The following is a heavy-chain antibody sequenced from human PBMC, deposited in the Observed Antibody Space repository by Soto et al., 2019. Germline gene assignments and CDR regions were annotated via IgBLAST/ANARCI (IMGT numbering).Heavy chain of an antibody. D-gene: IGHD3-3*01. CDR1: GGSISTYY. CDR3: ARGGMVIIPTATAFDY. CDR2: IYASGST. J-gene: IGHJ4*02. V-gene: IGHV4-4*07. Sequence: SETLCVSCTVSGGSISTYYWSWIRQPPGKGLEWIGRIYASGSTNYNPSLKSRVTMSVATSKNQFSLKLSSVTAADTAVYYCARGGMVIIPTATAFDYWGQGTLVTVSS.